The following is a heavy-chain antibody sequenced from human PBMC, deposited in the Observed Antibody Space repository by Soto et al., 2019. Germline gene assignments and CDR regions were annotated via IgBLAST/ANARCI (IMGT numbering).Heavy chain of an antibody. CDR2: IWYDGSNK. D-gene: IGHD4-4*01. CDR1: GFTLSSYG. Sequence: PGGSLRLSCAASGFTLSSYGMRWVRQAPGKGLEWVAVIWYDGSNKYYADSVKGRFTISRDNSKNTLYLQMNSLRAEDTAVYYCATNNAPSVTTAYYGMDVWGQGTTVTVSS. J-gene: IGHJ6*02. CDR3: ATNNAPSVTTAYYGMDV. V-gene: IGHV3-33*01.